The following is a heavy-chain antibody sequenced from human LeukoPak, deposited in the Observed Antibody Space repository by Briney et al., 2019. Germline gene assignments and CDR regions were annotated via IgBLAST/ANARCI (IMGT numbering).Heavy chain of an antibody. CDR2: ISSSSSTI. D-gene: IGHD2-21*02. CDR1: GFTFSSYR. CDR3: ARAQTYGDSRLLLDY. Sequence: GGSLRLSCAASGFTFSSYRMNWVRQAPGKGLEWVSYISSSSSTIYYADSVKGRFTISRDNAKNSLYLQMNSLRAEDTAVYYCARAQTYGDSRLLLDYRGQGTLVTVSS. V-gene: IGHV3-48*01. J-gene: IGHJ4*02.